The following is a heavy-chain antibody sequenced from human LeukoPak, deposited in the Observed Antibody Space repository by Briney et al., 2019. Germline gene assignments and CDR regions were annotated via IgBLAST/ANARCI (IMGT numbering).Heavy chain of an antibody. CDR2: INYSGST. V-gene: IGHV4-39*01. Sequence: PSETLSLTCTVSGGSISSSRYYWGWIRQPPGKGLEWIGSINYSGSTYYNPSLKSRVTISVDTSKNQFSLKLSSVTAADTAVYYCARHNTYYYDSSGYPLGWFDPWGQGTLVTVSS. CDR3: ARHNTYYYDSSGYPLGWFDP. J-gene: IGHJ5*02. CDR1: GGSISSSRYY. D-gene: IGHD3-22*01.